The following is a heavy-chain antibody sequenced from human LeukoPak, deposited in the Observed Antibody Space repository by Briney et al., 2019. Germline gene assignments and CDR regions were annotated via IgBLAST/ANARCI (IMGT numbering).Heavy chain of an antibody. D-gene: IGHD2-15*01. Sequence: ASVKVSCKASGGTFSSYAISWVRQAPGQGLEWMGGIIPIFGTANYAQKSQGRVTITADESTSTAYMELSSLRSEDTAVYYCARDPPYCSGGSCYSGYYGMDVWGKGTTVTVSS. J-gene: IGHJ6*04. CDR3: ARDPPYCSGGSCYSGYYGMDV. CDR1: GGTFSSYA. CDR2: IIPIFGTA. V-gene: IGHV1-69*13.